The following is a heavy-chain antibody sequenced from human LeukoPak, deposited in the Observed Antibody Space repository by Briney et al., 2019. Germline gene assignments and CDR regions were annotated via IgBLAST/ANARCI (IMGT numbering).Heavy chain of an antibody. Sequence: GGSLRLSCGASGFNVSSNYMSWVRQAPGKGLEWVSAIYSGGSTYYADSVKGRFTISRHNSKNKLYLQMNSLRPEDTAVYYCASSGYYDSSIFDYWGQGTLVTVSS. CDR3: ASSGYYDSSIFDY. CDR1: GFNVSSNY. V-gene: IGHV3-53*04. D-gene: IGHD3-22*01. J-gene: IGHJ4*02. CDR2: IYSGGST.